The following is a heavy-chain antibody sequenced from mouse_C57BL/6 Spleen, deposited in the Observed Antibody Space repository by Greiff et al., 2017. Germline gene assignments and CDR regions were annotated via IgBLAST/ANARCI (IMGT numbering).Heavy chain of an antibody. CDR2: INPYNGDT. J-gene: IGHJ4*01. CDR1: GYSFTGYF. D-gene: IGHD2-4*01. V-gene: IGHV1-37*01. CDR3: ARQMGDYDGYYYAMDY. Sequence: VQLKQSGPELVKPGASVKISCKASGYSFTGYFMNWVKQSHGKSLEWIGRINPYNGDTFYNQKFKGKATLTVDKSSSTAHMELLSLTSEDFAVYYCARQMGDYDGYYYAMDYWGQGTSVTVSS.